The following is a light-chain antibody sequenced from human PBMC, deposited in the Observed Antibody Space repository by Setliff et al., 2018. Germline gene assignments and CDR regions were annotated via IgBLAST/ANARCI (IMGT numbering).Light chain of an antibody. Sequence: QSVLTQPASVSGSPGQSITISCSGTSNDVGAYDLVSWYQQHPGKVPKLIIFDVSNRPSGVSHRFSGSKSGNTASLTISGLQADDEADYYCCAYTASTTYVFVNGTKGTV. CDR2: DVS. V-gene: IGLV2-14*03. CDR1: SNDVGAYDL. CDR3: CAYTASTTYV. J-gene: IGLJ1*01.